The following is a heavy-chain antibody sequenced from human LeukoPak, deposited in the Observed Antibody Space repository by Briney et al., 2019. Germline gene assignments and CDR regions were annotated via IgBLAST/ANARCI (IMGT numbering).Heavy chain of an antibody. CDR1: GGSISNYW. V-gene: IGHV4-59*01. D-gene: IGHD6-19*01. CDR3: ARADSSGWYTNWFDP. CDR2: IYYSGST. J-gene: IGHJ5*02. Sequence: PSETLSLTCTVSGGSISNYWWSWIRQPPGKGLEWIGYIYYSGSTNYNPSLKSRVTISVDTSKNQFSLKLSSVTAADTAVYYCARADSSGWYTNWFDPWGQGTLVTVSS.